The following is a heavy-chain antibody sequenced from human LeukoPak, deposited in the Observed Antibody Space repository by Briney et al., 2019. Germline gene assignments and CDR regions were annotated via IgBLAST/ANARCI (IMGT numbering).Heavy chain of an antibody. J-gene: IGHJ4*02. Sequence: GGSLRLSCAASGFTFSNYWMSWVRQAPGKGLEWVANIKLDGSEKDYVDSVKGRFTISRDNAKNSPYLQMNSLRGDDTAVYYCATVAGDCSGGRCYLLRFDYWGQGALVTVSS. D-gene: IGHD2-15*01. CDR3: ATVAGDCSGGRCYLLRFDY. CDR1: GFTFSNYW. V-gene: IGHV3-7*01. CDR2: IKLDGSEK.